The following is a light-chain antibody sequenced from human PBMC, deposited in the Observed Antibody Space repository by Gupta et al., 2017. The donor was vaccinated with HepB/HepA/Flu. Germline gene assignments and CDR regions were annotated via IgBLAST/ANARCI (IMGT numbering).Light chain of an antibody. J-gene: IGLJ2*01. Sequence: QSALTQPPSASGSPGQSVTISCTGTSGDVGGYNYVSWYQQPPGKAPKLMIYEVSKRPSGVPDRFSGSKSGTTASLTVSGLQAEDEADYYCSSYAGSNNYVIFGGGTKLTVL. CDR3: SSYAGSNNYVI. CDR1: SGDVGGYNY. V-gene: IGLV2-8*01. CDR2: EVS.